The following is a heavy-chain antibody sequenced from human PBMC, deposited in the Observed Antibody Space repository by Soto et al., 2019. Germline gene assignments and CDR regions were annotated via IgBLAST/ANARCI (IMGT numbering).Heavy chain of an antibody. CDR2: IYLGDSNT. CDR3: ARQEYCSSTSCYKVDS. Sequence: GESLKISCTGSGNSFTSYWIGWVRQMPGKGLEWMGIIYLGDSNTRYSPTFQGQVTISADRSISTAYLQWSSLKASDTAVYYCARQEYCSSTSCYKVDSWGQGTLVTVSS. J-gene: IGHJ4*02. D-gene: IGHD2-2*02. V-gene: IGHV5-51*01. CDR1: GNSFTSYW.